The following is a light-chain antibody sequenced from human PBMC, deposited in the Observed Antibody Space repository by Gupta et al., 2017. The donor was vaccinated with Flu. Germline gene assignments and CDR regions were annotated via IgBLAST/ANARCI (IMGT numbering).Light chain of an antibody. CDR3: SSYTNTTTCYV. CDR2: VVS. V-gene: IGLV2-14*01. J-gene: IGLJ1*01. CDR1: SRHVRTSDY. Sequence: SPLAQPASVPGPPGHSLPLPCTVASRHVRTSDYVSWYQQDSGQAPKLLIYVVSNRPAGVSSRFSGSKSGNTASITIAGLQAEDETDYYCSSYTNTTTCYVVGTGTKVTVL.